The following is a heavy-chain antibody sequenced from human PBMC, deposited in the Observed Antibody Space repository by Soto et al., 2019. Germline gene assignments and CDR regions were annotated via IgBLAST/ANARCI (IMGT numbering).Heavy chain of an antibody. Sequence: QVQLVQSGAEVKKPGASVKVSCKASGYTFTSYGISWVRQAPGQGLEWMGWISAYNGNTNYAQKLQGRVTRTPDTSTSPAYMELRSLRSDDTAVYYCARFLPIAHDYWYFDLWGRGTLVTVSS. V-gene: IGHV1-18*01. D-gene: IGHD6-13*01. CDR3: ARFLPIAHDYWYFDL. CDR2: ISAYNGNT. J-gene: IGHJ2*01. CDR1: GYTFTSYG.